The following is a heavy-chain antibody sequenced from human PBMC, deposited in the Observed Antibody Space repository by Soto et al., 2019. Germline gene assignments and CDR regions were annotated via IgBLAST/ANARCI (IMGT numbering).Heavy chain of an antibody. Sequence: GGSLRLSCAASGFTFSSYWMHWVRQAPGKGLVWVSRINSDGSSTSYADSVKGRFTISRDNAKNTLYLQMNRLRAEDTVVYYCARDLEDTAVFDYWGQGTLVTVSS. D-gene: IGHD5-18*01. V-gene: IGHV3-74*01. CDR3: ARDLEDTAVFDY. CDR2: INSDGSST. J-gene: IGHJ4*02. CDR1: GFTFSSYW.